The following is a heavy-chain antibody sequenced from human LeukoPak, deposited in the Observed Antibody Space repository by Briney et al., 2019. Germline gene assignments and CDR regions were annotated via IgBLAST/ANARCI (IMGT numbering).Heavy chain of an antibody. J-gene: IGHJ4*02. Sequence: GGSLRLSCAASGFTFSTYWMSWVRQAPGKGLEWVANIKEDGSQKYHVDSVKGRFTISRDNAKNSLYLQMNSLRAEDSAVYYCARLPPSATVRRHFDYWGQGTLVTVSS. V-gene: IGHV3-7*05. CDR3: ARLPPSATVRRHFDY. D-gene: IGHD2-21*02. CDR1: GFTFSTYW. CDR2: IKEDGSQK.